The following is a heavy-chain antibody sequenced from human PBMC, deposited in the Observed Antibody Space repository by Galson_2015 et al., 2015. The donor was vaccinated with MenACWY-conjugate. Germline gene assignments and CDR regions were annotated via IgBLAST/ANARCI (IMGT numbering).Heavy chain of an antibody. CDR1: GLSVSYNY. J-gene: IGHJ3*01. CDR2: MFRDGMS. Sequence: SLRLSCAASGLSVSYNYMSWVRQAPGKGLKWVSSMFRDGMSYYADSVRGRVTISRDNFQNMLYLQMNSLRVEDTAVYFCASSEYGDLQRGSFDLWGRGTLVTVSS. V-gene: IGHV3-53*01. CDR3: ASSEYGDLQRGSFDL. D-gene: IGHD4-17*01.